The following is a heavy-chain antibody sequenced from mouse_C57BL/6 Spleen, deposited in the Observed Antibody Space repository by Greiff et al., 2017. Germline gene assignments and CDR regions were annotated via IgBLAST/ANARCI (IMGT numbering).Heavy chain of an antibody. D-gene: IGHD5-2*01. CDR3: ARKGIEEAMDY. CDR2: IWSGGST. CDR1: GFSLTSYG. Sequence: VKLLESGPGLVLPSPSLSITCTVSGFSLTSYGVHWVRQSPGKGLEWLGVIWSGGSTDYNAAFISRLSISKDNSTSQVFFKMNRLQDDDTAIYYCARKGIEEAMDYWGQGTSVTVSS. J-gene: IGHJ4*01. V-gene: IGHV2-2*01.